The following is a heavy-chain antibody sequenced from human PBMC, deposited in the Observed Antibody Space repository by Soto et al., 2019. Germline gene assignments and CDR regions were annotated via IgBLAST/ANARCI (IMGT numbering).Heavy chain of an antibody. CDR1: GGSISSDY. CDR2: VYTSGYS. J-gene: IGHJ5*02. D-gene: IGHD6-13*01. V-gene: IGHV4-4*07. Sequence: VQLQESGPGLVKPSETLSLICTVSGGSISSDYLSWIRQPAGKGLEWIGRVYTSGYSNSNPSLKSPVTMSVDTSKKQFSLNLSSVTAADTAVYYCAREPTTAGTVNWFDPWGQGTLVTVSS. CDR3: AREPTTAGTVNWFDP.